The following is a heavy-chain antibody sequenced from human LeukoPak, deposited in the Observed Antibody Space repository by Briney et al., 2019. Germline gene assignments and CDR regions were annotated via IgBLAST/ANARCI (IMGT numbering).Heavy chain of an antibody. CDR3: ARTKWELLRGGVDY. CDR2: MNPNSGNT. D-gene: IGHD1-26*01. Sequence: ASVKVSCKASGYTFTSYDINWVRQATGQGLEWMGWMNPNSGNTGYAQKFQGRVTMARNTSISTAYMELSSLRSEDTAVYYCARTKWELLRGGVDYWGQGTLVTVSS. J-gene: IGHJ4*02. CDR1: GYTFTSYD. V-gene: IGHV1-8*01.